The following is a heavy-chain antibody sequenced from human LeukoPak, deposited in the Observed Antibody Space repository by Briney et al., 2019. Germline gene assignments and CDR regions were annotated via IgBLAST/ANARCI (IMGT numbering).Heavy chain of an antibody. V-gene: IGHV3-30*18. CDR2: ISYDGSNK. CDR3: AKLGFSGVGELTLFDY. D-gene: IGHD3-10*01. Sequence: GRSLRLSCAASGFTLSSYGMHWVRQAPGKGLGWVAVISYDGSNKYYADSVKGRFTISRDNSKNTLYLQMNSLRAEDTAVYYCAKLGFSGVGELTLFDYWGQGTLVTVSS. J-gene: IGHJ4*02. CDR1: GFTLSSYG.